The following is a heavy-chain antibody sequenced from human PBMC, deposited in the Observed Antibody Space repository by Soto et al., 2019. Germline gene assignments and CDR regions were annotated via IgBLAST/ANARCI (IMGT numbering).Heavy chain of an antibody. J-gene: IGHJ3*02. CDR1: GYTFTSYY. V-gene: IGHV1-46*03. CDR2: INPSGGST. D-gene: IGHD2-15*01. CDR3: ARAEGCSGGSCSREASDI. Sequence: ASVKVSCKASGYTFTSYYMHWVRQAPGQGLEWMGIINPSGGSTSYAQKFQGRVTMTRDTSTSTVYMELSSLRSEDTAVYYCARAEGCSGGSCSREASDIWGQGTMVTVSS.